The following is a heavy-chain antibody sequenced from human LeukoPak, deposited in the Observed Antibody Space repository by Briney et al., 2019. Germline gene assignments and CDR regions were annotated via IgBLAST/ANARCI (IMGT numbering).Heavy chain of an antibody. V-gene: IGHV4-59*10. CDR2: IYTSGST. CDR1: GGSFSGYY. J-gene: IGHJ5*02. CDR3: ARGSSGWSNSWFDP. D-gene: IGHD6-19*01. Sequence: SETLSLTCAVYGGSFSGYYWSWIRQPAGKGLKWIGRIYTSGSTNYNPSLKSRVTMSVDTSKNQFSLKLSSVTVADTAVYYCARGSSGWSNSWFDPWGQGTLVTVSS.